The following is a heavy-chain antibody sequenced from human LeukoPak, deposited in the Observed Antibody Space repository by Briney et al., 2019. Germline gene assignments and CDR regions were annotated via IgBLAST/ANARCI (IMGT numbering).Heavy chain of an antibody. CDR1: GFTFSSYG. J-gene: IGHJ4*02. CDR3: AREYYYVLDY. V-gene: IGHV3-33*01. CDR2: IWYDGSNK. D-gene: IGHD3-10*02. Sequence: GRSLRLSCAASGFTFSSYGMHWIRQAPGKGLEWVAVIWYDGSNKYYADSVKGRFTISRDNSKNTLYLQMNSLRAEDTAVYYCAREYYYVLDYWGQGTLVTVSS.